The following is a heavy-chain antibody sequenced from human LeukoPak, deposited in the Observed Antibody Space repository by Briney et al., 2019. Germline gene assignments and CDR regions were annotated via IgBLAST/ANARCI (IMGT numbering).Heavy chain of an antibody. CDR1: GYTFTSYA. CDR3: AREDQGPLPPIRYFGNFAVSSGMDV. Sequence: ASVKVSCKASGYTFTSYAMHWVRQAPGQRLEWMGWINAGNGNTKYSQKFQGRVTITRDTSASTAYMELRSLRSEDTAVYYCAREDQGPLPPIRYFGNFAVSSGMDVWGQGTTVTVSS. V-gene: IGHV1-3*01. D-gene: IGHD3-9*01. CDR2: INAGNGNT. J-gene: IGHJ6*02.